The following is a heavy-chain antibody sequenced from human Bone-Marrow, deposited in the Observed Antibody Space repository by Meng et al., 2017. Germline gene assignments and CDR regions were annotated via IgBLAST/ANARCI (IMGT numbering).Heavy chain of an antibody. CDR1: GYTFTSSA. CDR2: ITPGSGNT. J-gene: IGHJ5*02. D-gene: IGHD6-19*01. CDR3: ARDFTSGSSGDP. Sequence: HVQLVQSGAEVKKPGASVKVSCTASGYTFTSSAIHWVRQAPGQSLEWMGWITPGSGNTKYSQKFQGRVTITRDTSASTAYMELSTLRSEDTAVYYCARDFTSGSSGDPWGQGTLVTVSS. V-gene: IGHV1-3*01.